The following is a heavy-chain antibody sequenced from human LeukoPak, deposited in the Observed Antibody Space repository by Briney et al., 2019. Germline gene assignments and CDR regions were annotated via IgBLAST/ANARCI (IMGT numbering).Heavy chain of an antibody. CDR2: VDPEDEET. CDR1: GYTFTDYY. Sequence: ASVKVSCXVSGYTFTDYYMHWVQQAHGKGLEWMGLVDPEDEETLYAEKFQGRVTITADTSSGTAYMELSSLRSEDTAVYYCATVSGSGSYYNHFDYWGQGTLVTVSS. D-gene: IGHD3-10*01. CDR3: ATVSGSGSYYNHFDY. J-gene: IGHJ4*02. V-gene: IGHV1-69-2*01.